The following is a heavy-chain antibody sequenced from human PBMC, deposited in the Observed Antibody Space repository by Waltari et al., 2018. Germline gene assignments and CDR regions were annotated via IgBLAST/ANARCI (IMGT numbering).Heavy chain of an antibody. CDR3: AREGQYSSSSWVPPTWPNNWFDP. CDR1: GGSISSGGYY. D-gene: IGHD6-6*01. CDR2: IYHSGST. V-gene: IGHV4-31*03. Sequence: QVQLQESGPGLVKPSQTLSLTCTVSGGSISSGGYYWSWIRQHPGKGLEWIGYIYHSGSTYYNPSLKSRVTISVDRSKNQFSLKLSSVTAADTAGYYCAREGQYSSSSWVPPTWPNNWFDPWGQGTLVTVSS. J-gene: IGHJ5*02.